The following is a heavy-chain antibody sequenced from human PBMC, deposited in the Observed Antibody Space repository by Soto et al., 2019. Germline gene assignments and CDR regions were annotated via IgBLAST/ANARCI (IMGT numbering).Heavy chain of an antibody. D-gene: IGHD3-10*01. CDR1: GGSFSGYY. CDR3: ARLRWYYYGSGSYYNVYYYYGMDV. J-gene: IGHJ6*02. V-gene: IGHV4-34*01. CDR2: INHSGST. Sequence: SETLSLTCAVYGGSFSGYYWSWIRQPPGKGLEWIGEINHSGSTNYNPSLKSRVTISVDTSKNQFSLKLSSVTAADTAVYYCARLRWYYYGSGSYYNVYYYYGMDVWGQGTTVTVSS.